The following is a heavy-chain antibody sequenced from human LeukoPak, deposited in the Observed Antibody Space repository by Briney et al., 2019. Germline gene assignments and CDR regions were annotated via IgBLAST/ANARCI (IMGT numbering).Heavy chain of an antibody. CDR3: ARVPGGALNWFDP. CDR1: GGSLSGYY. V-gene: IGHV4-34*01. CDR2: IYYSGST. D-gene: IGHD1-1*01. J-gene: IGHJ5*02. Sequence: SETLSLTCAVYGGSLSGYYWSWIRQPPGKGLEWIGTIYYSGSTYYNPSLKSRVTISVDTSKNQFSLKLSSVTAADTAVYYCARVPGGALNWFDPWGQGTLVTVSS.